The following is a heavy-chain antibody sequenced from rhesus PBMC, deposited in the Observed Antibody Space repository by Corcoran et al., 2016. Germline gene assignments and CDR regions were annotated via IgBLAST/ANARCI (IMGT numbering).Heavy chain of an antibody. J-gene: IGHJ4*01. CDR3: ARGLSTSGCYFDY. CDR1: GGSISDSFY. Sequence: QVQLQESGPGLVKPSETLSLTCAVSGGSISDSFYWSWIRQPPGKGLEWIGYIYGTGGTHYYNPSLKSRVTISTDTAKNQFSLRLSSVTAADTAVYYCARGLSTSGCYFDYWGQGVLVTVSS. V-gene: IGHV4-106*01. D-gene: IGHD6-31*01. CDR2: IYGTGGTH.